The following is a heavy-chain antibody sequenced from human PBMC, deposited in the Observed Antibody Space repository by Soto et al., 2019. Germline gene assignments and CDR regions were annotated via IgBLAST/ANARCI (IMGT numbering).Heavy chain of an antibody. D-gene: IGHD2-8*02. CDR3: ARGGGVSYFDY. V-gene: IGHV3-30*03. CDR2: ISHDGSNT. CDR1: GFTFSAYG. J-gene: IGHJ4*02. Sequence: AGGSLRLSCAASGFTFSAYGIHWVRQAPGKGLEWVAVISHDGSNTNYADSVKGRFTFSRDNSKDTVYLQMNSLRAADTAVYYCARGGGVSYFDYWGQGTLVPVSP.